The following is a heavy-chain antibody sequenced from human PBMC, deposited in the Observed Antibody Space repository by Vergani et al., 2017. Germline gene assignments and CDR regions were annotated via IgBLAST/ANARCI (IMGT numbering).Heavy chain of an antibody. J-gene: IGHJ4*02. V-gene: IGHV3-72*01. CDR3: AKGSWGSSPYFDY. Sequence: EVQLVESGGGLVQPGGSLRLSCAASGFTLSDHVMDWVRQGPGKGLEWVGRSRNKARSYTTEYSASVKGRFTISRDDSRNSLYLQMNSLKTEDTAVYYCAKGSWGSSPYFDYWGQGTLVTVSS. CDR2: SRNKARSYTT. CDR1: GFTLSDHV. D-gene: IGHD6-6*01.